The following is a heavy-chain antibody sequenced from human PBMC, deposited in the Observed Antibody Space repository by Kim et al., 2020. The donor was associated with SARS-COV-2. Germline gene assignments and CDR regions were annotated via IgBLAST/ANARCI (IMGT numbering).Heavy chain of an antibody. CDR3: ARDWDFNSGAYYMAYDI. D-gene: IGHD3-22*01. CDR2: INNDGSSA. V-gene: IGHV3-74*03. J-gene: IGHJ3*02. Sequence: GGSLRLSCAASGFTFIHYWMHWVRQALGEGLVWVSRINNDGSSATYADSVKGRFTVSRDNAQNTVYLQMNSLRAEDTAVYYCARDWDFNSGAYYMAYDIWGQGTMITVSS. CDR1: GFTFIHYW.